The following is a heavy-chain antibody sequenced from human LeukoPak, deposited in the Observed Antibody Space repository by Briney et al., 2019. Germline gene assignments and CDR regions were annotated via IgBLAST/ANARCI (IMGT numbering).Heavy chain of an antibody. CDR2: ISSTSSYI. CDR3: ARVMGASSQGFDY. Sequence: GGSLRLSCAASGFPFSIHSMNWVRQAPGKGLEWVSSISSTSSYICYADSVKGRFTISRDNAKNSLYLQMNSLRAEDTAVYYCARVMGASSQGFDYWGQGTLVTVSS. J-gene: IGHJ4*02. V-gene: IGHV3-21*01. CDR1: GFPFSIHS. D-gene: IGHD1-26*01.